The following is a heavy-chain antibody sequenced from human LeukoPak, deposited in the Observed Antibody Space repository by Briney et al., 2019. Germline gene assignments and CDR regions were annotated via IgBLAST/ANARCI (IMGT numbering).Heavy chain of an antibody. V-gene: IGHV3-66*01. J-gene: IGHJ3*02. CDR1: GFTVSSNY. D-gene: IGHD3-16*01. CDR3: ARDLLYYDDVWGCAFDI. Sequence: GGSLRLSCAASGFTVSSNYMSWVRQAPGKGLEWVSGIYSGGSTYYADSVKGRFTISRDNAENSLYLQMNSLRAEDTAVYYCARDLLYYDDVWGCAFDIWGQGTMVTVSS. CDR2: IYSGGST.